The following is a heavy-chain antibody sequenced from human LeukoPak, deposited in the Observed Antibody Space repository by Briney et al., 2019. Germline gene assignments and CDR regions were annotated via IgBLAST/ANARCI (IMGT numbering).Heavy chain of an antibody. D-gene: IGHD2-15*01. CDR1: GYIFSNYP. CDR3: ARDTYCSGGICYSRVGY. Sequence: ASVKVSCKASGYIFSNYPMHWVRQAPGQGLEWMGWINTNTGNPTYAQDFTRRFVFSWDASVNTAYLQISSLKAEDTAVYYCARDTYCSGGICYSRVGYWGQGTLVTVSS. CDR2: INTNTGNP. J-gene: IGHJ4*02. V-gene: IGHV7-4-1*02.